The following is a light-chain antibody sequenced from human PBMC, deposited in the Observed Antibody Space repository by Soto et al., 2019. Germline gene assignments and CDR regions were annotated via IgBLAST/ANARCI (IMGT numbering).Light chain of an antibody. CDR1: QSVSNNY. CDR3: QQYGSSGT. J-gene: IGKJ1*01. CDR2: GAS. V-gene: IGKV3-20*01. Sequence: EIVLTQSPGTLSLSPGARATLSCRASQSVSNNYLAWYQQKPGQAPRLLIYGASNRATGIPDRFSGSGSGTDFTLTISRLEPEDFAVYYCQQYGSSGTFGQGTKVDIK.